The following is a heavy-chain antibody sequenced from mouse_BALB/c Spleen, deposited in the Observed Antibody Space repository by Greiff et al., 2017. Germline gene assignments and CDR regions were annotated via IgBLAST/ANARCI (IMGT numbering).Heavy chain of an antibody. CDR1: GFNIKDTY. V-gene: IGHV14-3*02. CDR3: ARSATMITTEAMDY. CDR2: IDPANGNT. Sequence: VQLQQSGAELVKPGASVKLSCTASGFNIKDTYMHWVKQRPEQGLEWIGRIDPANGNTKYDPKFQGKATITADTSSNTAYLQLSSLTSEDTAVYYGARSATMITTEAMDYWGQGTSVTVSS. J-gene: IGHJ4*01. D-gene: IGHD2-4*01.